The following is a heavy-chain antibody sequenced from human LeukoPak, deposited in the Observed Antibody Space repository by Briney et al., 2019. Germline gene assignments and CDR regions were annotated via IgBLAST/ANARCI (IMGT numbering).Heavy chain of an antibody. CDR1: GFTFSSYA. J-gene: IGHJ1*01. D-gene: IGHD6-25*01. CDR2: SSGSGGST. CDR3: AKDRVAAAGPSDFQH. Sequence: PGGSLRLSCSASGFTFSSYAMSWVRQAPGKGLEWVSASSGSGGSTYYADSVKGRFTIPRDNSKNTLYLQMNSLRAEDTAVYYCAKDRVAAAGPSDFQHWGQGTLVTVSS. V-gene: IGHV3-23*01.